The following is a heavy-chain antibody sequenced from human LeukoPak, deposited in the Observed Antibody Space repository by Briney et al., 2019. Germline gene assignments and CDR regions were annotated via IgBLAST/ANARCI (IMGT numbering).Heavy chain of an antibody. V-gene: IGHV4-59*07. CDR3: ARSGTKTNGFDY. J-gene: IGHJ4*02. CDR1: GGSISTYY. D-gene: IGHD2-8*01. CDR2: IYYSGST. Sequence: PSDTLSLTCTVSGGSISTYYWSWIRQPPGKGLEGIGYIYYSGSTNYSPSLQSRVTISVDTSRNQFSLRLSSVTAADTAMYYCARSGTKTNGFDYWGQGTLVTVSS.